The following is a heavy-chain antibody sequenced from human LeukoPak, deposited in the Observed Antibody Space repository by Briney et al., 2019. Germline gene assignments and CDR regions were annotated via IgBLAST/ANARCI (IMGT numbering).Heavy chain of an antibody. V-gene: IGHV4-4*07. D-gene: IGHD2-21*01. CDR3: GCGYYYYMDV. CDR2: FYTAENI. Sequence: PSETLSLTCSVSGGSFSIYYWSWIRQPPGKGLEWIGRFYTAENINYNPSLKSRVTMSVDTSKNHFSLKLTSVTAADTAVYYCGCGYYYYMDVWGKGTTVTISS. J-gene: IGHJ6*03. CDR1: GGSFSIYY.